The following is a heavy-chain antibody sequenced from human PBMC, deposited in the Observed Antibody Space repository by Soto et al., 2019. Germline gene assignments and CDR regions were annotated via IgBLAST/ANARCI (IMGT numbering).Heavy chain of an antibody. CDR1: GFTFRGHG. Sequence: QVQLVESGGGVVQPGRSPRLSCEASGFTFRGHGMHWVRQAPGKGLEWLAVIWYDGSEKYYADSVKGRFTISRDNSKNTLYLQMNSLTVEDTAVYYCARWSDNKVVDPWGQGTVVTVS. CDR3: ARWSDNKVVDP. D-gene: IGHD1-1*01. CDR2: IWYDGSEK. V-gene: IGHV3-33*01. J-gene: IGHJ5*02.